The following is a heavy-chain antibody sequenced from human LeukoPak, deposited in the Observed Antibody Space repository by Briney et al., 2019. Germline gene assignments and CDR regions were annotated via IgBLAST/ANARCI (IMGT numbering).Heavy chain of an antibody. CDR2: VYHSGST. Sequence: SGTLSLTCAVSGGSISSSAWWSWVRQPPGKGLEWIGEVYHSGSTNYNSFLKSRVTISVDKSKNRFSLKLTSATAADTAVYYCARDLGSSWFEPLDYWGQGILVIVSS. D-gene: IGHD6-13*01. CDR1: GGSISSSAW. CDR3: ARDLGSSWFEPLDY. J-gene: IGHJ4*02. V-gene: IGHV4-4*02.